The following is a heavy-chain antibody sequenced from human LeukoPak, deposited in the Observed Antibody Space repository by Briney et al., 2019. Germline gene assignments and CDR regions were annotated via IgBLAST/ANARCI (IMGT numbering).Heavy chain of an antibody. J-gene: IGHJ4*02. Sequence: SETLSLTCTVSGVSISIYYWSWIRQPPGKELEWIGYIYNSGSTSYNPSLKSRATISADTSKNQFSLKLSSVTAADTAVYYCVRDRELNYWGQGTLVTVSS. D-gene: IGHD1-7*01. CDR1: GVSISIYY. CDR3: VRDRELNY. CDR2: IYNSGST. V-gene: IGHV4-59*01.